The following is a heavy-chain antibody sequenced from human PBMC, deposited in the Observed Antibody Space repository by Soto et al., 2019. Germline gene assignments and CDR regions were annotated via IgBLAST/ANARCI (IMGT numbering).Heavy chain of an antibody. J-gene: IGHJ4*02. V-gene: IGHV3-11*01. CDR1: GFTFSDYY. Sequence: QVQLVESGGGLVKPGGALRLSCAASGFTFSDYYRNWIRQSPVKWLEWVSYISSRGSTVYYTDSGKGRFTISRDNDKNPLCLQMNSLRAEDTAVYYCARGNTYSSRWYYFDYWGQGTLVTGSS. CDR3: ARGNTYSSRWYYFDY. CDR2: ISSRGSTV. D-gene: IGHD6-13*01.